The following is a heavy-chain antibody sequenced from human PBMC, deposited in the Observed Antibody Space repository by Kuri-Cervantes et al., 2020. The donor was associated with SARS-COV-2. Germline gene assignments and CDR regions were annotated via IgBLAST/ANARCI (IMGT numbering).Heavy chain of an antibody. J-gene: IGHJ4*02. D-gene: IGHD3-22*01. V-gene: IGHV1-46*01. CDR3: ATGLLSDSSGYYSNDY. CDR1: GYTFTSYY. Sequence: ASVKVSCKASGYTFTSYYMHWGRQAPGQGLEWMGIINPSGGSTSYAQKFQGRVTMTRDTSTSTVYMELSSLRSEDTAVYYCATGLLSDSSGYYSNDYWGQGTLVTVSS. CDR2: INPSGGST.